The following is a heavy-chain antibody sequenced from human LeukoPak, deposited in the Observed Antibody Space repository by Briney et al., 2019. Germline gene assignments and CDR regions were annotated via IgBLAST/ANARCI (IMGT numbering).Heavy chain of an antibody. V-gene: IGHV3-23*01. CDR2: ISGSGTST. D-gene: IGHD3-10*01. Sequence: GGSLRLSCTASGYTFNSYAMSWVRQAPGKGLEWVSGISGSGTSTYYPDSVKGRFTISRDNSKNTLYLQMNSLRAEDTALYYCAKEPASGSCFDYWGQGTLVTVSS. CDR3: AKEPASGSCFDY. J-gene: IGHJ4*02. CDR1: GYTFNSYA.